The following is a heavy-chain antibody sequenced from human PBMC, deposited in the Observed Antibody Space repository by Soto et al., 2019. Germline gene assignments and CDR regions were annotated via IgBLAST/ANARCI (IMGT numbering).Heavy chain of an antibody. CDR1: EFTISSYA. CDR3: AKDSRYFDL. CDR2: IDTSGHST. D-gene: IGHD1-20*01. V-gene: IGHV3-74*01. J-gene: IGHJ4*02. Sequence: GGSLRLSCAASEFTISSYAMHWVRHVPGKGLVWVARIDTSGHSTNYAESVKGRFTISRDNAKNTVSLQMNSLRVEDTGVYYCAKDSRYFDLWSQGSQVTVSS.